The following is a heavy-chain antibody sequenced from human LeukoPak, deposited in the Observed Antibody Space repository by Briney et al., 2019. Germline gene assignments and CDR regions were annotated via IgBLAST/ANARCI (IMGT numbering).Heavy chain of an antibody. Sequence: QAGGSLRLSCAVSGFTFSNYAMSWVRQAPGKGLEWVAIIWHDGNIKYYADSVKGRFIVSRDNYKNTVFLQMNSLRGEDTAVYYCARVGSGSYFLDAFDIWGQGTMVSVSS. V-gene: IGHV3-33*08. D-gene: IGHD1-26*01. CDR2: IWHDGNIK. CDR1: GFTFSNYA. CDR3: ARVGSGSYFLDAFDI. J-gene: IGHJ3*02.